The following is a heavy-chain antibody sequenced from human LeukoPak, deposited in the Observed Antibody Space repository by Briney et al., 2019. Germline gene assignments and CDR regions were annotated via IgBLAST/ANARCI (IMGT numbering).Heavy chain of an antibody. Sequence: PGESLRLSCAASGFNFNDYAMPWVRQAPGKGLEWVSGISWNSGTVAYADSVKGRFTISRDNSKKSLYLQMNSLRAEDMALYYCAKASADWYFDLWGRGTLVTVSS. CDR2: ISWNSGTV. D-gene: IGHD2-2*01. J-gene: IGHJ2*01. CDR3: AKASADWYFDL. CDR1: GFNFNDYA. V-gene: IGHV3-9*03.